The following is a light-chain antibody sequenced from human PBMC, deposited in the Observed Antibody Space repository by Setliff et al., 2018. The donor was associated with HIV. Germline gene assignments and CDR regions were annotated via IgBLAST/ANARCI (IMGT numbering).Light chain of an antibody. J-gene: IGLJ1*01. CDR2: DVS. CDR1: SSDVGGYNY. V-gene: IGLV2-14*03. CDR3: SSYTSSRTHV. Sequence: QSALTQPASVSGSPGQSITISCTGTSSDVGGYNYVSWYQHHPGKAPKLMIYDVSKRPSGVSNRFSGSKSGNTAALTISGLQAEDEADYYCSSYTSSRTHVFGTGTKVNVL.